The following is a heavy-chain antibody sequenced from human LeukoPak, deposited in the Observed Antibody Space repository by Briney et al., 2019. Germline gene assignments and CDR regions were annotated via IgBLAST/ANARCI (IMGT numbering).Heavy chain of an antibody. CDR3: ARVSMAVGGTLFFFDD. J-gene: IGHJ4*02. D-gene: IGHD6-19*01. CDR1: GCTISSSSYY. V-gene: IGHV4-61*05. Sequence: PSGTLSLTCTVSGCTISSSSYYWVWIPQPPGKGLEWIGCMYNSGTTSYSPALKSLVTISFNMSKNQLSLNQYPVTAANPACYYCARVSMAVGGTLFFFDDWGQGNLVTVSS. CDR2: MYNSGTT.